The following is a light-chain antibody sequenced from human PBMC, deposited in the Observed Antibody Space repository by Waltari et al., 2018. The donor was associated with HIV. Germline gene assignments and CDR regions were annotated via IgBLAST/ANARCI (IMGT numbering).Light chain of an antibody. Sequence: QSVLTQPPSVSGAPGQRVTISCTGSSSNIGAGYDVQRFQQLPGTAPKLLIYADDNRPSGVPDRFSGSKSGTSASLAITGLQAEDEADYYCQSYDSSLSGSFVFGTGTKVTVL. CDR1: SSNIGAGYD. CDR3: QSYDSSLSGSFV. J-gene: IGLJ1*01. V-gene: IGLV1-40*01. CDR2: ADD.